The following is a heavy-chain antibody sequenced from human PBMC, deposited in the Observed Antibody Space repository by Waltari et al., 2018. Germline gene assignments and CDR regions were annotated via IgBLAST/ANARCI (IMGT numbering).Heavy chain of an antibody. CDR3: AKGLTSSSWYYFDY. CDR1: GFTFSSYG. CDR2: IWYDGSNK. D-gene: IGHD6-13*01. J-gene: IGHJ4*02. Sequence: QVQLVESGGGVVQPGRSLRLSCAASGFTFSSYGMHWVRQAPGKGLEWVAVIWYDGSNKYYADSVKGRFTISRDNSKNTLYLQMNSLRAEDTAVYYCAKGLTSSSWYYFDYWGQGTLVTVSS. V-gene: IGHV3-33*06.